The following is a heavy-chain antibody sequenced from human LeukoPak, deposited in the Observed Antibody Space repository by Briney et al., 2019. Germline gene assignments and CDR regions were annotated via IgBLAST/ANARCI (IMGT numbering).Heavy chain of an antibody. CDR2: IYYSGST. CDR1: GGSISSHY. D-gene: IGHD3-22*01. J-gene: IGHJ3*02. V-gene: IGHV4-59*11. CDR3: ARAGSGYYLGAFDI. Sequence: KPSETLSLTCTVSGGSISSHYWSWLRQPPGKGLEWIGYIYYSGSTNYNPSLQSRVTISVDTSKNQFSLKLSSVTAADTAVYYCARAGSGYYLGAFDIWGQGTMVTVSS.